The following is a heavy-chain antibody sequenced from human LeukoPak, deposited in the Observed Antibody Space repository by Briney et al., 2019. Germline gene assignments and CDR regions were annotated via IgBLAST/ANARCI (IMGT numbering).Heavy chain of an antibody. J-gene: IGHJ5*02. Sequence: SETLSLTCAVYGGSFSGYYWSWIRQPPGKGLEWIGEINHSGSTNYNPSLKSRVTISVDTSKNQFSLKLTSVTAADTAVYYCAAAVRGYCSGGSCYWVDPWGQGTLVIVSS. D-gene: IGHD2-15*01. CDR2: INHSGST. V-gene: IGHV4-34*01. CDR3: AAAVRGYCSGGSCYWVDP. CDR1: GGSFSGYY.